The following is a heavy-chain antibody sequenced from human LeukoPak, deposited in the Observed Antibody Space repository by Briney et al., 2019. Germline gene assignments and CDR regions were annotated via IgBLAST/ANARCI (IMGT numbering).Heavy chain of an antibody. D-gene: IGHD6-13*01. CDR3: ARGCSSSWYWYFDL. J-gene: IGHJ2*01. CDR1: GGSISSYY. Sequence: SETLSLTCTVSGGSISSYYWSGIRQPAGKGLEWIGRIYTSGSTNYNPSLKSRVTMSVDTSKNQFSLKLSSVTAADTAVYYCARGCSSSWYWYFDLWGRGTLVTVSS. V-gene: IGHV4-4*07. CDR2: IYTSGST.